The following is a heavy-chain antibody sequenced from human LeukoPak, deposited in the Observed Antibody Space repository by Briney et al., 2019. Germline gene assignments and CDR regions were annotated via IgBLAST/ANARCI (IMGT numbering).Heavy chain of an antibody. D-gene: IGHD4-17*01. CDR3: ACLRGPSDY. Sequence: GGSLRLSCAGSGFTFSSYGMSWVRQAPGKGLEWVSAISGSGGSTYYADSVRGRFTISRDNTKNSLYLQMDSLTADDTAVYFCACLRGPSDYWGQGTLVTVSS. V-gene: IGHV3-23*01. J-gene: IGHJ4*02. CDR1: GFTFSSYG. CDR2: ISGSGGST.